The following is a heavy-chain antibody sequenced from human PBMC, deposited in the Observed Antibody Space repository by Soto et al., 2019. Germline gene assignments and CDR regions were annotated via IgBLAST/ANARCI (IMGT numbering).Heavy chain of an antibody. CDR1: GVTFDDYA. J-gene: IGHJ4*02. D-gene: IGHD6-19*01. CDR2: ISWNSGSI. CDR3: AKDLSGWYIDY. Sequence: PGGSLRLSCAASGVTFDDYAMHWVRQAPGKGLEWVSGISWNSGSIGYADSVKGRFTISRDNAKNSLYLQMNSLRAEDTALYYCAKDLSGWYIDYWGQGTLVTVSS. V-gene: IGHV3-9*01.